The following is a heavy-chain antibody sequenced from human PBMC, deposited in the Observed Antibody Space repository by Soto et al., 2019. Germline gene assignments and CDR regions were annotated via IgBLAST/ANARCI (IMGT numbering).Heavy chain of an antibody. CDR1: GASIATYL. Sequence: DSLSLSCMVSGASIATYLGGWIRKLHEKGLEWIAYTSYTGNTNYNPSLQSLVTISIDTSKNQLSLKMTSMTAADTAVYYCARDMHAGLSHYFDPPGQGTLVTVSS. V-gene: IGHV4-59*01. CDR3: ARDMHAGLSHYFDP. CDR2: TSYTGNT. D-gene: IGHD4-4*01. J-gene: IGHJ5*02.